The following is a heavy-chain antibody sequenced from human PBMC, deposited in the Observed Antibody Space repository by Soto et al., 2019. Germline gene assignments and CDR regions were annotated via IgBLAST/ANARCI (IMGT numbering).Heavy chain of an antibody. Sequence: LRLSCAASGFTFSDSAMHWVRQASGKGLEWVGRIRSKANSYATAYAASVKGRFTISRDDSKNTAYLQMNSLKTEDTAVYYCATGYCSSTRCFSPSFDYWGQGTLVTVSS. D-gene: IGHD2-2*01. CDR3: ATGYCSSTRCFSPSFDY. V-gene: IGHV3-73*01. J-gene: IGHJ4*02. CDR1: GFTFSDSA. CDR2: IRSKANSYAT.